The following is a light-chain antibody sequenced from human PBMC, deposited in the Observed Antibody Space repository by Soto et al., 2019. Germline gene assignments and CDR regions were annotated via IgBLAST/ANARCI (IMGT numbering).Light chain of an antibody. CDR2: AAS. J-gene: IGKJ1*01. CDR1: HTITTN. CDR3: QQYNYWPRT. V-gene: IGKV3D-15*01. Sequence: EVMMTQSPAALSVSPGERATLSCRATHTITTNLAWYQQKPGQAPRLLIYAASTRATGIPARFSGSGSGTDFTLTIFSLQSEDFAVYYCQQYNYWPRTFGQGPRVEIK.